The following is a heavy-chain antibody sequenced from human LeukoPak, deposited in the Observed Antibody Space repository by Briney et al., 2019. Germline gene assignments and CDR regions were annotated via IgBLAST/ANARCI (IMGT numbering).Heavy chain of an antibody. D-gene: IGHD3-22*01. V-gene: IGHV3-9*01. CDR1: GFTFDDYA. CDR2: ISWNSGSI. CDR3: AIFHDYYDTSGAPGY. Sequence: GGSLRLSCAASGFTFDDYAMHWVRQAPGKGLEWVSGISWNSGSIGYADSVKGRFTISRDNAKNTLYLRMNSLRAEDTAVYYCAIFHDYYDTSGAPGYWGQGTLVTVSS. J-gene: IGHJ4*02.